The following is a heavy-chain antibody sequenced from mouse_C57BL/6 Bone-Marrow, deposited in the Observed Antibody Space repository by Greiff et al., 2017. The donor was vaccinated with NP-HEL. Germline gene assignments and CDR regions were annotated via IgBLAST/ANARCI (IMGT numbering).Heavy chain of an antibody. CDR2: IWSGGST. CDR3: ARNSDYFDY. CDR1: VFSFPRSF. Sequence: QVQLQQSGPGLVQPSPSLSISCPVSVFSFPRSFVPFFRPSPGTGLEWLGVIWSGGSTDYNAAFISRLSISKDNSKSHVFFKMNSLQADDTAMYYCARNSDYFDYWGQGTTLTVSS. J-gene: IGHJ2*01. V-gene: IGHV2-2*01.